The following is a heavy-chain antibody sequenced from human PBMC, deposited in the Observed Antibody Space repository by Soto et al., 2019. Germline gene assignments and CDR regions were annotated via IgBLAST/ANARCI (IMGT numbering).Heavy chain of an antibody. CDR2: IIPILDIP. J-gene: IGHJ6*02. D-gene: IGHD2-8*02. CDR1: GGPFSRYT. CDR3: ASHFTGVLVLGTSPPGGDNYGWDV. V-gene: IGHV1-69*02. Sequence: QVQLVQSGAEVKKPGSSVKVSCKASGGPFSRYTFTWVRQAPGQGLEWMGRIIPILDIPNYAQNFQGRVTITADKSTSTAYMELSSLRSDDTAVYYCASHFTGVLVLGTSPPGGDNYGWDVWGQGTTVTVSS.